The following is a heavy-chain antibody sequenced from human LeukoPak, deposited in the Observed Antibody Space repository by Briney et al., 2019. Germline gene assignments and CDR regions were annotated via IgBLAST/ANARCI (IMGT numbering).Heavy chain of an antibody. J-gene: IGHJ4*02. D-gene: IGHD4-17*01. CDR1: GFTFSSYG. V-gene: IGHV3-23*01. CDR2: ISGSGGST. CDR3: AKLYGDFDF. Sequence: GGSLRLSCAASGFTFSSYGMSWVRQAPGKGLEWVSAISGSGGSTYYADSVKGRFTISRDNSKNTLYLQMNSLRADDTALYYCAKLYGDFDFWGQGTLVTVSS.